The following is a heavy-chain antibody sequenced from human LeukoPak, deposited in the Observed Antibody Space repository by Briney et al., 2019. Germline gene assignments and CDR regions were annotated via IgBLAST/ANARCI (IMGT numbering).Heavy chain of an antibody. CDR2: ISGSGGST. V-gene: IGHV3-23*01. D-gene: IGHD3-10*01. CDR1: GFTFSSYA. Sequence: GGSLRLSCAASGFTFSSYAMSWVRQAPGKGLEWVSAISGSGGSTYYADSVQGRFTISRDNSKNTLYLQMNSLRAEDTAVYYCASAVLLREYYGVGTYYNGAFDIWGRGTMVTVSA. J-gene: IGHJ3*02. CDR3: ASAVLLREYYGVGTYYNGAFDI.